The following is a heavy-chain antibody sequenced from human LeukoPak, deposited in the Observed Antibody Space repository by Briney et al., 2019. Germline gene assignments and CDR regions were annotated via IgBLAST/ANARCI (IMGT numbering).Heavy chain of an antibody. Sequence: GGSLRLSCAASGFTFSSYTMIWVRQAPGKGLEWVSSISNSSYMYYADSMKGRFTISRDNAKNSLYLQMNSLRAEDTAVYYCARWGLYSRSSKYYFDYWGQGSLVTVSS. J-gene: IGHJ4*02. CDR2: ISNSSYM. CDR1: GFTFSSYT. V-gene: IGHV3-21*01. CDR3: ARWGLYSRSSKYYFDY. D-gene: IGHD1-26*01.